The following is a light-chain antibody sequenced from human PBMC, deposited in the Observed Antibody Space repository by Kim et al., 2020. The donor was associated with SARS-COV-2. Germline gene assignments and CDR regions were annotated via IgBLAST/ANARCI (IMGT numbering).Light chain of an antibody. Sequence: SYELTQPPSVSVAPGRTATITCAGSDIGGKSVHWYQQKSGQTPMLVISYDTDRPSGIPERFSGSNSGNTATLTISAVEAGDEADYYCQVWDGSSDHYVFGTGTKVTVL. CDR3: QVWDGSSDHYV. J-gene: IGLJ1*01. CDR1: DIGGKS. V-gene: IGLV3-21*04. CDR2: YDT.